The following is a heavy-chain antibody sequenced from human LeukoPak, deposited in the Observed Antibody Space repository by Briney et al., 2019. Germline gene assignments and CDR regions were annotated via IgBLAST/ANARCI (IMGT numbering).Heavy chain of an antibody. V-gene: IGHV1/OR15-3*02. CDR1: GYTFTGYY. CDR3: ARAGKGYVY. J-gene: IGHJ4*02. D-gene: IGHD3-10*01. Sequence: VASVKVSCKASGYTFTGYYIHWVRQAPGQRLEWMGWINAGNGNTKYSQKFQGRVTITRDTSASTAYMELSSLRSEDTAVYYCARAGKGYVYWGQGTLVTVSS. CDR2: INAGNGNT.